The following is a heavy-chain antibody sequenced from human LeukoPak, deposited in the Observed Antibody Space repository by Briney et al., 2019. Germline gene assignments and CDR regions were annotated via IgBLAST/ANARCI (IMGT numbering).Heavy chain of an antibody. J-gene: IGHJ4*02. CDR3: ASFSRRATVPGVDY. CDR2: IYYSGST. V-gene: IGHV4-59*12. D-gene: IGHD4-17*01. Sequence: SETLSLTCTVSGGSISSYYWSWIRQPPGKGLEWIGYIYYSGSTNYNPSLKSRVTISVDTSKNQFSLKLSSVTAADTAVYYCASFSRRATVPGVDYWGQGTLVTVSS. CDR1: GGSISSYY.